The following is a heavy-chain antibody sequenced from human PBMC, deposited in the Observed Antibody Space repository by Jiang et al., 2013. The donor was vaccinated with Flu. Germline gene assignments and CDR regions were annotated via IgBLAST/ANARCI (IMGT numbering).Heavy chain of an antibody. Sequence: VQLLESGGGPVKPGGSLRVSCVGSGFTFGTYTMDWVRQAPGKGLEWVSSITSSSTYRWYADSVKGRFTISRDNANDSLYLQMNNLRAEDTAVYYCARNLGGHTLGRDLDYWGQGTLVTVSS. CDR2: ITSSSTYR. CDR1: GFTFGTYT. D-gene: IGHD5-18*01. J-gene: IGHJ4*02. CDR3: ARNLGGHTLGRDLDY. V-gene: IGHV3-21*01.